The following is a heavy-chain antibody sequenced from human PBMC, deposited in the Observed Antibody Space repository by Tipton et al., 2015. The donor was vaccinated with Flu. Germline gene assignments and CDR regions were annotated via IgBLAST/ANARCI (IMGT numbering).Heavy chain of an antibody. CDR1: GGSVSSFF. J-gene: IGHJ3*02. CDR2: IYTSGST. CDR3: AREWGDAFDI. V-gene: IGHV4-4*07. D-gene: IGHD3-16*01. Sequence: TLSLTCSVSGGSVSSFFWSWIRQPAGKGLEWIGRIYTSGSTKYNPSLKSRVTMSVDTSKNQVSLKLSSVTAADTAVYYCAREWGDAFDIWGQGTMVTVSS.